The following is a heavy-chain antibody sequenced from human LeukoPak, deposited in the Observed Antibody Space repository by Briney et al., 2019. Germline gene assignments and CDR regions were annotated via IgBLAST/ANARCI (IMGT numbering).Heavy chain of an antibody. CDR3: ARGVGQLADAFDI. CDR1: GGSISSYY. Sequence: SDTLSLTCTVSGGSISSYYWSWIRQPPGKGLEWIGYIYYSGSTNYNPSLKSRVTISVDTSKNQFSLKLSSVTAADTAVYYCARGVGQLADAFDIWGQGTMVTVSS. D-gene: IGHD6-13*01. J-gene: IGHJ3*02. V-gene: IGHV4-59*07. CDR2: IYYSGST.